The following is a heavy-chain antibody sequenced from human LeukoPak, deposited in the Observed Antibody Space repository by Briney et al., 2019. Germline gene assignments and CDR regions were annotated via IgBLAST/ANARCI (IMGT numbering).Heavy chain of an antibody. CDR1: GFTFDDYA. Sequence: GGSLRLSCAASGFTFDDYAMHWVRQAPGKGLEWVSGISWNSGSIGYADSVKGRFTISRDNAKNSLYLQMNSLRAEDTALYYCAKALSSSWLYCFDYWGQGTLVTVSS. J-gene: IGHJ4*02. CDR2: ISWNSGSI. V-gene: IGHV3-9*01. D-gene: IGHD6-13*01. CDR3: AKALSSSWLYCFDY.